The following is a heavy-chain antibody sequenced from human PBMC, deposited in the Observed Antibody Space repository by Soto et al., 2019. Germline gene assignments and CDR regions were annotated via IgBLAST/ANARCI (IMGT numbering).Heavy chain of an antibody. CDR2: IYYSGST. D-gene: IGHD3-3*01. V-gene: IGHV4-39*01. Sequence: PSETLSLTCTVSGGSISSSSYYWGWIRQPPGKGLEWIGSIYYSGSTYYNPSLKSRVTISVDTSKNQFSLKLSSVTAADTAVYYCARPLEWLSGGYYYYGMDVWGQGTTGTSP. J-gene: IGHJ6*02. CDR1: GGSISSSSYY. CDR3: ARPLEWLSGGYYYYGMDV.